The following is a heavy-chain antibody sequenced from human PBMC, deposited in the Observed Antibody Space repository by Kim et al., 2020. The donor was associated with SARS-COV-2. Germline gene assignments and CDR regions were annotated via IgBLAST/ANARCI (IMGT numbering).Heavy chain of an antibody. V-gene: IGHV1-2*04. CDR3: ARAPPTPTIAAAGEIDYYYYYGMDV. D-gene: IGHD6-13*01. CDR1: GYTFTGYY. J-gene: IGHJ6*02. Sequence: ASVKVSCKASGYTFTGYYMHWVRQVPGQGLEWMGWINPNSGGTNYAQKFQGWVTMTRDTSISTAYMELSRLRSDDTAVYYCARAPPTPTIAAAGEIDYYYYYGMDVWGQGTTVTVSS. CDR2: INPNSGGT.